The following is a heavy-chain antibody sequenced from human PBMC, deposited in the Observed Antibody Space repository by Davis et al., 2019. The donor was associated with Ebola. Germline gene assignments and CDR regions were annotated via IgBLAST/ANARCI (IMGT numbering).Heavy chain of an antibody. D-gene: IGHD6-13*01. CDR3: ARDVKSSSWYGRDYYYGMDV. J-gene: IGHJ6*02. Sequence: PGESLKISCAASGFTFSSYWMHWVRQAPGKGLVWVSRINSDGSSTSYADSVKGRFTISRDNAKNTLYLQMNSLRAEDTAVYYCARDVKSSSWYGRDYYYGMDVWGQGTTVTVSS. CDR1: GFTFSSYW. V-gene: IGHV3-74*01. CDR2: INSDGSST.